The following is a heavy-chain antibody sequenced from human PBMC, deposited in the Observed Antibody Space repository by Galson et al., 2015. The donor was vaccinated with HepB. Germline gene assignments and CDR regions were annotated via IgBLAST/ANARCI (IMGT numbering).Heavy chain of an antibody. CDR1: GDSVSSNSAA. CDR3: ARGLYGSGSYVVVNDAFDI. CDR2: TYYRSKWYN. D-gene: IGHD3-10*01. V-gene: IGHV6-1*01. Sequence: CAISGDSVSSNSAAWNWIRQSPSRGLEWLGRTYYRSKWYNDYAVSVKSRITINPDTSKNQFSLKLSSVTAADTAVYYCARGLYGSGSYVVVNDAFDIWGQGTMVTVSS. J-gene: IGHJ3*02.